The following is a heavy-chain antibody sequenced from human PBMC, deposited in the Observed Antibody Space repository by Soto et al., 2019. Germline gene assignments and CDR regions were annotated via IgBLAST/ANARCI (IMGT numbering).Heavy chain of an antibody. CDR1: GVAVTVDY. CDR3: ARYYYGSGSYFTYS. D-gene: IGHD3-10*01. Sequence: GGGVGLSGASAGVAVTVDYVSWVPQTQGKGLDWLSVIYSAGTTYYADSVKGNFAIYRDNSKTTLYIQMNSLRAEDTAVYYCARYYYGSGSYFTYSWGQGTLVTVSS. CDR2: IYSAGTT. J-gene: IGHJ4*02. V-gene: IGHV3-66*01.